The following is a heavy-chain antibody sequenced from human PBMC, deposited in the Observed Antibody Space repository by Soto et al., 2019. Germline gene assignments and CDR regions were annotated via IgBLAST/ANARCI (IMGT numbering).Heavy chain of an antibody. J-gene: IGHJ4*02. CDR1: GISVSRNY. V-gene: IGHV3-66*01. CDR3: AGGNNVEERD. CDR2: IYSGGST. Sequence: EVPLVESGGGLVQPGGSLRLSCAASGISVSRNYMSWVRQAPGKGLEWVSLIYSGGSTDYADSVKGRFSISRDNAKNTVYLQMNSLRVDDTAVYYCAGGNNVEERDWGQGTLVTVSS. D-gene: IGHD3-16*01.